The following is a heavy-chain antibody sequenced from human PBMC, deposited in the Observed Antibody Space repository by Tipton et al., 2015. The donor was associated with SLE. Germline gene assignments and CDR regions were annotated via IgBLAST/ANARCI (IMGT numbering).Heavy chain of an antibody. J-gene: IGHJ4*02. CDR1: GGSMSSYY. D-gene: IGHD2-8*01. CDR2: IYNRGGT. CDR3: TKDYYKWSRGY. Sequence: TLSLTCTVSGGSMSSYYWTWIRQAPGKGLEWVGNIYNRGGTEYNPSLKSRVIMSIDTSKSQFSLNLNSVTAADTAIYYCTKDYYKWSRGYWGQGALVTVSS. V-gene: IGHV4-4*08.